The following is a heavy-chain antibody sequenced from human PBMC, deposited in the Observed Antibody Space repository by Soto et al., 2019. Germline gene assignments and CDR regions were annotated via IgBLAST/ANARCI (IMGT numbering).Heavy chain of an antibody. CDR2: IITSSSYI. V-gene: IGHV3-21*01. D-gene: IGHD3-22*01. CDR3: ASPYYYDTSGYXYFAD. J-gene: IGHJ4*02. Sequence: VGSLRLSCAASGFTFSSYSMNWVRQAPGKGLELVSSIITSSSYIYYADSVKGRFTMSRDNAKNSLYMQMSILRPEETGVYYCASPYYYDTSGYXYFADWVQGTLXTXS. CDR1: GFTFSSYS.